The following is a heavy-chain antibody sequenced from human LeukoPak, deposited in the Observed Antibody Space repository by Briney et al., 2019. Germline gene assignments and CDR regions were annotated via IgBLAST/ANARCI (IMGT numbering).Heavy chain of an antibody. Sequence: SETLSLTCTVSGGSISSYYWSWIRQPPGKGPEWIGYIYYSGSTNYNPSLKSRVTISVDTSKNQFSLKLSSVTAADTAVYYCARAPIAALRTYYFDYWGQGTLVTVSS. CDR2: IYYSGST. J-gene: IGHJ4*02. V-gene: IGHV4-59*01. D-gene: IGHD6-13*01. CDR1: GGSISSYY. CDR3: ARAPIAALRTYYFDY.